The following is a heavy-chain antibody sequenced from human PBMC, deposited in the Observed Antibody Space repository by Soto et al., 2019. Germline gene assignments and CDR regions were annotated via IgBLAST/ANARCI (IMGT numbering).Heavy chain of an antibody. D-gene: IGHD3-3*01. J-gene: IGHJ4*02. CDR1: GFTFSSYS. CDR3: ARGDTDFWSGYYTGPIDY. Sequence: GESLKISCAASGFTFSSYSMNWVRQAPGKGLEWVSYISSSSSTIYYADSVKGRFTISRDNAKNSLYLQMNSLRAEDTAVYYCARGDTDFWSGYYTGPIDYWGQGTLVTVSS. CDR2: ISSSSSTI. V-gene: IGHV3-48*01.